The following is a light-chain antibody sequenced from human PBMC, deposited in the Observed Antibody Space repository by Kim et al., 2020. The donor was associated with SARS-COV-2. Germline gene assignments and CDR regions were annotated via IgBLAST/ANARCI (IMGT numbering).Light chain of an antibody. V-gene: IGLV3-19*01. Sequence: SSELTQDPAVSVALGQTVRITCQGDNLRNYYATWYQQKPGQAPILLIYDNNNRPSGIPDRFSGSISGTTDSLTITGAQAEDEADYYCCSRDSSGNLRVFGGGTKVTVL. J-gene: IGLJ3*02. CDR1: NLRNYY. CDR3: CSRDSSGNLRV. CDR2: DNN.